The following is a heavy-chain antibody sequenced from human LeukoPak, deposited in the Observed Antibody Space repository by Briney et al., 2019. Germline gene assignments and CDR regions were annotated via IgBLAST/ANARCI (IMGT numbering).Heavy chain of an antibody. CDR1: GFTFTNYL. D-gene: IGHD2-8*02. J-gene: IGHJ4*02. V-gene: IGHV1-46*01. Sequence: ASVKIACKSFGFTFTNYLLHWVRQAPGQGLEWVGRIAPSVDTTNYAQKFRGRVTMTRDTSTSTVYMEWSSLRSDDTAIYYCVREESGGYFDYWGQGTLVTVSS. CDR2: IAPSVDTT. CDR3: VREESGGYFDY.